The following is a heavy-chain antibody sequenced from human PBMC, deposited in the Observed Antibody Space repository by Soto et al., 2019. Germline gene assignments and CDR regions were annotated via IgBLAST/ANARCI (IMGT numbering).Heavy chain of an antibody. V-gene: IGHV3-23*01. CDR3: AKDREGLGAIGNWFDP. CDR2: ISGSGGST. J-gene: IGHJ5*02. Sequence: GGSLRLSCAASGFTFSSYAMSWVRQAPGKGLEWVSAISGSGGSTYYAASVKGRFTISRDNSKNTLYLQMNSLRAEDTAVYYCAKDREGLGAIGNWFDPWGQGTLVTVSS. D-gene: IGHD1-26*01. CDR1: GFTFSSYA.